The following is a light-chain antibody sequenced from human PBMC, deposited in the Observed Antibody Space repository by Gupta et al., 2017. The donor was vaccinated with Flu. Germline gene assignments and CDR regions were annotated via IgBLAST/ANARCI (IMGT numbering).Light chain of an antibody. V-gene: IGKV3-20*01. CDR3: QQYDRSPYN. CDR2: GAS. Sequence: EIVLTQSPGTLSLSPGERATLSCRASQNINRNYLAWYQLKPGQPPRLLIYGASSRATGIPDRFSGSGSGTDFTLTINRLGPEDFSVYYCQQYDRSPYNFGQGTKLEIK. CDR1: QNINRNY. J-gene: IGKJ2*01.